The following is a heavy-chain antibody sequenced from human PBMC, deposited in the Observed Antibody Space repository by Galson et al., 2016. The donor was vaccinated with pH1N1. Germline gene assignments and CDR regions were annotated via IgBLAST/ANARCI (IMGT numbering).Heavy chain of an antibody. Sequence: FISSDSYKTDYRESVEGRLTVSRDNNENTLFLQMDSLRPEDTALYFCAKDLSSGSIMPYCYDSWGQGTLVTVSS. J-gene: IGHJ4*02. V-gene: IGHV3-43D*04. CDR2: ISSDSYKT. D-gene: IGHD2-2*01. CDR3: AKDLSSGSIMPYCYDS.